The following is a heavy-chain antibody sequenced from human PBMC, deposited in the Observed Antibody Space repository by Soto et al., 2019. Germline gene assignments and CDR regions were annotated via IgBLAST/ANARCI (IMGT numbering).Heavy chain of an antibody. CDR1: GGFVSSGSYY. D-gene: IGHD1-1*01. Sequence: QVQLQQWGAGLLKPSETLSLTCAVYGGFVSSGSYYWSWIRQPPGKGLAWIGEMSHSGGTHFNSSLKSRVTISVDTSKNQFSLKMSSVTAADTALYYFARVERGTATTVVDAFDIWGPGTMVTVSS. CDR2: MSHSGGT. J-gene: IGHJ3*02. CDR3: ARVERGTATTVVDAFDI. V-gene: IGHV4-34*01.